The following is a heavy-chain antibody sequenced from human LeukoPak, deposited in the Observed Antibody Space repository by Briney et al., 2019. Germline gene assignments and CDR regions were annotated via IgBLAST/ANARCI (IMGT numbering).Heavy chain of an antibody. J-gene: IGHJ4*02. Sequence: ASVKVSCKVSGYTLTESSMHWVRQAPGKGLEWMGGFDPEDGETIYAQKFQGRVTMTEDTSTDTAYMELSSLRSEDTAVYYCATDPFSSSWRPFDYWGQGTLVTVSS. D-gene: IGHD6-13*01. CDR1: GYTLTESS. CDR2: FDPEDGET. CDR3: ATDPFSSSWRPFDY. V-gene: IGHV1-24*01.